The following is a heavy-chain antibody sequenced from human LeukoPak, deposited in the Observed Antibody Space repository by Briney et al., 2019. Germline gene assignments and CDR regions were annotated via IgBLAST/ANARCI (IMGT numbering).Heavy chain of an antibody. CDR1: GGTFSSYA. J-gene: IGHJ5*02. Sequence: SVKVSFKASGGTFSSYAISWVRQAPGQGLEWMGGIIPIIGTANNAQKFQGRVTITADTSTSTAYMELSSLRSEDTAVYYCARDYLEYGDYGHGTWGQGTLVTVSS. CDR2: IIPIIGTA. V-gene: IGHV1-69*06. D-gene: IGHD4-17*01. CDR3: ARDYLEYGDYGHGT.